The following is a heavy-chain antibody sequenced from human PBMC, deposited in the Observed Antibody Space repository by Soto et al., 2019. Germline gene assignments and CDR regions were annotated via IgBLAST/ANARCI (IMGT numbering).Heavy chain of an antibody. Sequence: GGSLRLSCAASGFTFNIYNLCWVRQAPGKGLEWISYISTRDTTDYADSVKGRFTISRDNDKNSLYLQMSSLRDEDAAVYYCATSHQEWGLPGFDYWGRGTLVTVPS. J-gene: IGHJ4*02. D-gene: IGHD2-2*01. CDR1: GFTFNIYN. CDR3: ATSHQEWGLPGFDY. V-gene: IGHV3-48*02. CDR2: ISTRDTT.